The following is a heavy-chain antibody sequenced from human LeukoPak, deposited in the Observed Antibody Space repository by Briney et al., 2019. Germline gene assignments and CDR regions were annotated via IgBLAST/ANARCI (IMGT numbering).Heavy chain of an antibody. V-gene: IGHV4-39*01. CDR3: ARVRILTGYRSLDY. D-gene: IGHD3-9*01. Sequence: PSETLSLTCTVSGGSISSSSYYWGWIRQPPGKGLEWIGSIYYSGSTYYNPSLKSRVTISVDTSKNQFSLKLSSVTAADTAVYYCARVRILTGYRSLDYWGQGTLVTVCS. CDR1: GGSISSSSYY. CDR2: IYYSGST. J-gene: IGHJ4*02.